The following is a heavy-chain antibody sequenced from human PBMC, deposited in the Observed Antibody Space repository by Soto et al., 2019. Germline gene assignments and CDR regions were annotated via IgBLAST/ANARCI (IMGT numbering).Heavy chain of an antibody. CDR1: GGSISSGGYY. V-gene: IGHV4-31*03. CDR3: AREGSSSNASRAFDI. Sequence: SETLSLTCTVSGGSISSGGYYWSWLRQHPGKGLEWIGYIYYSGSTYYNPSLKSRVTISVDTSKNQFSLKLSSVTAADTAVYYCAREGSSSNASRAFDIWGQGTMVTVSS. J-gene: IGHJ3*02. D-gene: IGHD6-6*01. CDR2: IYYSGST.